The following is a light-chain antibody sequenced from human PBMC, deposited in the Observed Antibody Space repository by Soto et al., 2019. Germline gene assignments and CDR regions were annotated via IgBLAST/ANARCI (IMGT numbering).Light chain of an antibody. Sequence: EKVMTQSPAALSVSPGERATLFCRASQSVNSNFAWYQQKAGLAPRLLFYGASSRATVIPARFSGRPSVTEFTLTISSLPSEDSADYYCQQYNAWPLTVGGGTKMESK. CDR2: GAS. V-gene: IGKV3-15*01. J-gene: IGKJ4*01. CDR3: QQYNAWPLT. CDR1: QSVNSN.